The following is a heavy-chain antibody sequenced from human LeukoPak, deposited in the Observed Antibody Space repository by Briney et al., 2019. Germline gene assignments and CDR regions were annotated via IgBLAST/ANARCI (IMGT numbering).Heavy chain of an antibody. V-gene: IGHV4-31*03. CDR1: GGFITSTGYH. J-gene: IGHJ4*02. CDR3: ATFGISTIRGVIPF. Sequence: PSETLSLTCTVSGGFITSTGYHWSWIRQHPGKGLEWIGYIYYSGGTYHNPSLQSRVTISLDTSKSQFSLKLRSVTAADTAVYYCATFGISTIRGVIPFWGQGTLVTVSS. D-gene: IGHD3-10*01. CDR2: IYYSGGT.